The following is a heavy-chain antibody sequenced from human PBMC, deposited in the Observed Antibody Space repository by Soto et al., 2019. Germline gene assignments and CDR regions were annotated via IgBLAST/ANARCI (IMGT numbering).Heavy chain of an antibody. Sequence: SVSASCKSSVYTFTSFGISSVRRAPGQGLEWMGWISAYTGNTNYSHKLQGRFTMTTDTSTSTAYMDIRSLRSDDTAVYYCARGTIAVAGKFDYWGQGTLVTVSS. V-gene: IGHV1-18*04. D-gene: IGHD6-19*01. CDR3: ARGTIAVAGKFDY. J-gene: IGHJ4*02. CDR1: VYTFTSFG. CDR2: ISAYTGNT.